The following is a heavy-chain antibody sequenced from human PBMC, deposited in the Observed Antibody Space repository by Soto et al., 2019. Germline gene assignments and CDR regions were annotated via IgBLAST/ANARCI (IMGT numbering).Heavy chain of an antibody. CDR2: IYWDDDK. V-gene: IGHV2-5*02. CDR1: GFSLSTSGVG. J-gene: IGHJ4*02. D-gene: IGHD3-10*01. CDR3: AHLTGDGSGTPNFDY. Sequence: QITLKESGPTLVKPTQTLTLTCTFSGFSLSTSGVGVGWIRQPPGKALEWLALIYWDDDKRYSPSLKSRLTITKDTSKNQVVLTMTNMDPVDTATYYCAHLTGDGSGTPNFDYWGQGTLVTVSS.